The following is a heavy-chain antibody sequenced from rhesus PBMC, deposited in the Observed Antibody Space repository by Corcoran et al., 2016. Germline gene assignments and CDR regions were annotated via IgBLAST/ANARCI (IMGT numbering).Heavy chain of an antibody. CDR1: GGSISDYYS. D-gene: IGHD1-32*01. CDR3: ARGGIGTPSFDY. V-gene: IGHV4S9*01. J-gene: IGHJ4*01. Sequence: QVQLQESGPGLVKPSETLSLTCAVSGGSISDYYSWNWIRQPPGKGLEWIGNIYGYTASTYYNPSLECRVSVSKDTSKNQFFLKLNSVTAADTAVYYCARGGIGTPSFDYWGQGVLVTVSS. CDR2: IYGYTAST.